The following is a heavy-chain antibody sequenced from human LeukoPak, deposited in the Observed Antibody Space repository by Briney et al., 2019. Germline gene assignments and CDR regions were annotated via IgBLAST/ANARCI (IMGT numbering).Heavy chain of an antibody. D-gene: IGHD3-16*02. CDR1: GGSFSGYY. Sequence: PSETLSLTCAVYGGSFSGYYWSWIRQPPGKGLGWIGEINHSGSTNYNPSLKSRVTISVDTSKNQFSLKLSSVTAADTAVYYCARLSGTWGQGTLVTVSS. J-gene: IGHJ5*02. V-gene: IGHV4-34*01. CDR2: INHSGST. CDR3: ARLSGT.